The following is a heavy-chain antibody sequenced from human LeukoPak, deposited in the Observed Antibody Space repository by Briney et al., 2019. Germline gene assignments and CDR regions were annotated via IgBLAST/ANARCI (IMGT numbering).Heavy chain of an antibody. CDR1: GFMFSSNW. CDR3: AKEGRSLQTY. V-gene: IGHV3-7*03. CDR2: IKEDGTGT. D-gene: IGHD5-24*01. J-gene: IGHJ4*02. Sequence: GGSLRLSCAASGFMFSSNWMSWVRLAPGKGLEWVANIKEDGTGTYYVDSVKGRFTISRDNAKNSLYLQMNSLRVEDTAVYYCAKEGRSLQTYWGQGTLVTVSS.